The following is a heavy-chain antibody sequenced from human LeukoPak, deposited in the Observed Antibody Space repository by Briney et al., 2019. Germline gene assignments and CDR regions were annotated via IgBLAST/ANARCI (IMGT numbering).Heavy chain of an antibody. CDR1: GFTLGNYA. CDR2: ISGNGYNT. Sequence: GGPLRLSCAASGFTLGNYAMSWVRQAPGKGLEWVSAISGNGYNTYYADSVRGRFTISSESSGNTLYLQMHNLRAEDTAVYYCAKGVRLWFAFYFDYWGQGTLVTVSS. D-gene: IGHD3-10*01. V-gene: IGHV3-23*01. CDR3: AKGVRLWFAFYFDY. J-gene: IGHJ4*02.